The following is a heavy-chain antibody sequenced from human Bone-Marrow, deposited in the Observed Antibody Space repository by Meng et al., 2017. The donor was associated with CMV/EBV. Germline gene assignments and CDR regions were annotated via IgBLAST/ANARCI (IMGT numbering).Heavy chain of an antibody. CDR1: GGTFSSYA. V-gene: IGHV1-69*01. J-gene: IGHJ5*02. D-gene: IGHD2-2*01. Sequence: QVQLVHSGAEVKKPGSSVKVSCKASGGTFSSYAISWVRQAPGQGLEWMGGIIPIFGTANYAQKFQGRVTITADESTSTAYMELSSLRSEDTAVYYCAREEYCSSTSCFDWFDPWGQGTLVTVSS. CDR2: IIPIFGTA. CDR3: AREEYCSSTSCFDWFDP.